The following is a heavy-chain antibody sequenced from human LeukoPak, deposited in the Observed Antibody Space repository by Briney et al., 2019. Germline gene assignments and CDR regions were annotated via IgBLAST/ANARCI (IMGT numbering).Heavy chain of an antibody. D-gene: IGHD2-2*01. V-gene: IGHV6-1*01. CDR1: GDSVSSNSAT. CDR3: ASEDNSDIVVVPAAGDY. CDR2: TYYRSKWYN. Sequence: SQTLSLTCAISGDSVSSNSATWNWIRQSPSRGLEWLGRTYYRSKWYNDYAESVKSRITINPDTSKNQFSLQLNSVTPEDTAVYYCASEDNSDIVVVPAAGDYWGQGTLVTVSS. J-gene: IGHJ4*02.